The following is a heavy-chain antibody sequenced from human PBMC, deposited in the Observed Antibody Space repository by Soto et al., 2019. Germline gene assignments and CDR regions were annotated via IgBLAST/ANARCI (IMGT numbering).Heavy chain of an antibody. D-gene: IGHD3-22*01. V-gene: IGHV1-2*02. CDR1: GYTFTGYY. Sequence: AASVKVSCKASGYTFTGYYMHWVRQAPGQGLEWMGWINPNSGGTNYAQKFQGRVTMTRDTSISTAYMELSRLRSDDTAVYYCARGGYDSSGYYVRVIDYWGQGTLVTVSS. J-gene: IGHJ4*02. CDR2: INPNSGGT. CDR3: ARGGYDSSGYYVRVIDY.